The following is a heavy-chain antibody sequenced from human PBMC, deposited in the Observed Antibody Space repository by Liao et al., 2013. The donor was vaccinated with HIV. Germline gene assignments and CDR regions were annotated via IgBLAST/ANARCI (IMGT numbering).Heavy chain of an antibody. CDR3: ARGKPYRAVRTYLDY. J-gene: IGHJ4*02. D-gene: IGHD3-10*01. CDR1: GESFSGYY. Sequence: QVQIQQWGAGLLKPSETLSLTCRFSGESFSGYYCHWIRQAPGKGLEWIGEIKHTGSTNYSPSLGGRLTMSIDKARNEVSLKLPFVTAADTAMYYCARGKPYRAVRTYLDYWGQGTLVTVSS. V-gene: IGHV4-34*02. CDR2: IKHTGST.